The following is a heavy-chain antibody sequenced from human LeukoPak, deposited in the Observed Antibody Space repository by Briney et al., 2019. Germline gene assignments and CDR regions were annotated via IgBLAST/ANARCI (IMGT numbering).Heavy chain of an antibody. J-gene: IGHJ4*02. D-gene: IGHD4-17*01. Sequence: SETLSLTCTVSGGSISNYYWSWIRQPPGMGLEWIGYIYYSGSTNYNPSLTSRVTVSVDTSRNQFSLKLRSVTAADTAVYYCARERYGDFLDWGQGTLVTVSS. CDR1: GGSISNYY. CDR2: IYYSGST. CDR3: ARERYGDFLD. V-gene: IGHV4-59*01.